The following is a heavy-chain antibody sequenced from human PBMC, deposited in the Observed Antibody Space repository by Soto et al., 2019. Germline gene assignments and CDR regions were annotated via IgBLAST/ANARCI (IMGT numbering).Heavy chain of an antibody. CDR2: ISAYNGNT. D-gene: IGHD6-13*01. CDR3: VRDDRSSSWSWFDP. CDR1: GYTFTSYG. V-gene: IGHV1-18*01. J-gene: IGHJ5*02. Sequence: EASVKVSCKASGYTFTSYGISWVRQAPGQGLEWMGWISAYNGNTNYAQKLQGRVIMTTDTSTSTAYMELTSLRSDDTAVYYCVRDDRSSSWSWFDPWGQGTLVT.